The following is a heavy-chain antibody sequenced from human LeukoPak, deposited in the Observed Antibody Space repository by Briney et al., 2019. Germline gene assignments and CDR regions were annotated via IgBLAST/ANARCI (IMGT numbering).Heavy chain of an antibody. CDR1: GFIFSSYA. Sequence: GGSLRLSCTASGFIFSSYAMSWVRQAPGKGLEWVSAISGSGGSTYYADSVKGRFTISRDNSKNTLYLQMNSLRAEDTAVYYCAKALAARPYYYYGMDVWGQGTTVTVSS. CDR3: AKALAARPYYYYGMDV. J-gene: IGHJ6*02. D-gene: IGHD6-6*01. V-gene: IGHV3-23*01. CDR2: ISGSGGST.